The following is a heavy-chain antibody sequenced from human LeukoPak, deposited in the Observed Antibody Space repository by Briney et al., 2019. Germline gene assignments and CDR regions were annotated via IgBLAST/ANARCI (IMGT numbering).Heavy chain of an antibody. J-gene: IGHJ4*02. CDR3: AVGTTTKSPVDY. Sequence: GGSLRLSCAASGFTFTTYAMTWVRQAPGKGLEWVSSISGNDGITFYADSVKGRFTISRDNAKNSLYLQINSLRAEDTAVYFCAVGTTTKSPVDYWGQGTLVTVSS. CDR1: GFTFTTYA. CDR2: ISGNDGIT. V-gene: IGHV3-23*01. D-gene: IGHD1/OR15-1a*01.